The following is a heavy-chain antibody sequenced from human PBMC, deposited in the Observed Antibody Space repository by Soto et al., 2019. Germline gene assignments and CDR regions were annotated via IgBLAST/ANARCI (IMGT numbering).Heavy chain of an antibody. CDR1: GFSFSGYW. CDR2: IKEDGTEQ. CDR3: AITTSTVSYWFDP. Sequence: GGSLRLSXAASGFSFSGYWMSWVRQAPGKGPEWVANIKEDGTEQHYVDSVKGRFTISRDNSENSLFLQMNNLRAEDSAIYYCAITTSTVSYWFDPWGPGTQVTVSS. D-gene: IGHD4-4*01. V-gene: IGHV3-7*03. J-gene: IGHJ5*02.